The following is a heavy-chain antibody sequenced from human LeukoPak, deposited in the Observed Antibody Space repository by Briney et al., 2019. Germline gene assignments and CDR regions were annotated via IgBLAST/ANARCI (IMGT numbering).Heavy chain of an antibody. V-gene: IGHV1-18*01. D-gene: IGHD2-21*02. Sequence: ASVKVSCKASGYTFTSHGIIWVRQAPGQGLEWMAWISAYNGNTNYAQKLQGRVTVTTETSTSTAYMELRILRSDDTAVYYCARGNCGGDCYSFDYWGQGTLVTVSS. CDR1: GYTFTSHG. J-gene: IGHJ4*02. CDR2: ISAYNGNT. CDR3: ARGNCGGDCYSFDY.